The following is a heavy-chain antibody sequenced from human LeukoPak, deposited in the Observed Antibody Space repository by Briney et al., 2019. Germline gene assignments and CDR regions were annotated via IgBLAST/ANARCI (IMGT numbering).Heavy chain of an antibody. CDR1: GGSISSDNW. Sequence: SQTLSLTCAVSGGSISSDNWWIWVRQPPGKGLEWIGEIYHSGRANYNPSLKSRVNMSVDKSKNQFSLSLSSVTAADTAVYYCAREGGPYRPLDYSGQGTLVTVAS. CDR2: IYHSGRA. CDR3: AREGGPYRPLDY. J-gene: IGHJ4*02. V-gene: IGHV4-4*02.